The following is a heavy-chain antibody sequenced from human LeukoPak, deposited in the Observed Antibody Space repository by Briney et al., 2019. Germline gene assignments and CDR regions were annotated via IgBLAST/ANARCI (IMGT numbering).Heavy chain of an antibody. CDR2: ISSSSSTV. D-gene: IGHD6-13*01. J-gene: IGHJ4*02. CDR3: ATDRYSTFDY. Sequence: PGESLGLSCAASGFTFSSYSMNWVRQAPGKGLEWVSYISSSSSTVYYADSVKGRFTISRDNAKTSLYLQMNSLRAEDTAVYYCATDRYSTFDYWGQGILVTVSS. CDR1: GFTFSSYS. V-gene: IGHV3-48*01.